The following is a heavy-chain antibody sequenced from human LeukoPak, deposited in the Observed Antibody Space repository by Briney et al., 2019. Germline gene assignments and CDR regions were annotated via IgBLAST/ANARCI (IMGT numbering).Heavy chain of an antibody. CDR2: IYSGGST. J-gene: IGHJ4*02. CDR1: GFTVSSNY. V-gene: IGHV3-66*01. Sequence: PGGSLRLSCAASGFTVSSNYMTWVRQAPGKGLEWVSVIYSGGSTYYADSVKGRFTISRDNSKNTLYLQMNSLRDEDTAVYYCARERGEYSSSPGPFDYWGQGTLVTVSS. D-gene: IGHD6-13*01. CDR3: ARERGEYSSSPGPFDY.